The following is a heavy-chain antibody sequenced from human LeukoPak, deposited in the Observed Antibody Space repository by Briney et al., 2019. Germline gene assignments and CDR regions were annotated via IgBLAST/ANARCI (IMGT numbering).Heavy chain of an antibody. V-gene: IGHV5-51*01. CDR3: ARRGLWFGATDY. CDR2: IYPGDSDT. CDR1: GYSFNSYW. Sequence: GASLMISCEGCGYSFNSYWIGWVRQMPGKGLEWMGIIYPGDSDTRYSPSFQGQVTISADKSISTAYLQWSSLKASDTAMYYCARRGLWFGATDYWGQGTLVTVSS. J-gene: IGHJ4*02. D-gene: IGHD3-10*01.